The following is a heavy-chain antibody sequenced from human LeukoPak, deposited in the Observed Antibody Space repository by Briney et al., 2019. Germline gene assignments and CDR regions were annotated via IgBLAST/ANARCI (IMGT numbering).Heavy chain of an antibody. CDR2: ISGSGSSR. J-gene: IGHJ4*02. D-gene: IGHD2-21*02. V-gene: IGHV3-23*01. Sequence: GGSLRLSCAVSGFTVSGNYMSWVRQAPGKGLEWVSAISGSGSSRYYADSVKGRFTISRDNSNNTLYLQMDGLRVEDTAVYFCAKLFPQVTAVEYWGQGTLVTVSS. CDR3: AKLFPQVTAVEY. CDR1: GFTVSGNY.